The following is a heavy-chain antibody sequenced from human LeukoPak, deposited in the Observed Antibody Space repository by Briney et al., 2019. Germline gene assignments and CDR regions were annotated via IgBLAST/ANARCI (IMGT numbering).Heavy chain of an antibody. D-gene: IGHD3-22*01. CDR3: ARRRYYDYTGFFDY. CDR2: TFYTSKWNN. CDR1: GDSVSRNSAS. J-gene: IGHJ4*02. Sequence: SQTLSLTCAISGDSVSRNSASWNWFRQSPSRGLEWLGRTFYTSKWNNDYAVSVKSRITINPDTSKNHFSLQLNSVTPEDTAVYYCARRRYYDYTGFFDYWGQGTLVTVSS. V-gene: IGHV6-1*01.